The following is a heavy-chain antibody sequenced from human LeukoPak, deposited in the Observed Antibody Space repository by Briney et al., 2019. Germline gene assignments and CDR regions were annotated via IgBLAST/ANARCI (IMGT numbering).Heavy chain of an antibody. V-gene: IGHV4-39*01. CDR2: LYYGENS. D-gene: IGHD6-25*01. CDR1: GGSISSSTYY. Sequence: PSETLSLTCTVSGGSISSSTYYWGWIRQAPGKGLEWIGSLYYGENSHYNPSLKSRATLSVDTSNNQFSLKLTSVTAADAAVYFCARQLPTAAADTRGYFDYWGQGTVVTVSS. J-gene: IGHJ4*02. CDR3: ARQLPTAAADTRGYFDY.